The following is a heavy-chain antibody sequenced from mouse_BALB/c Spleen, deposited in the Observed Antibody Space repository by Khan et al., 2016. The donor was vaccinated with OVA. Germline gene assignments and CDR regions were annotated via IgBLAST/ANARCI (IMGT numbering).Heavy chain of an antibody. CDR2: ISYSGST. V-gene: IGHV3-2*02. D-gene: IGHD1-2*01. CDR3: ARTARIKY. J-gene: IGHJ2*01. CDR1: GYSITSGYG. Sequence: EVPLQESGPGLVKPSQSLSLTCTVTGYSITSGYGWNWIRQFPGNKLEWMGYISYSGSTNYNPSLKSRISITRDTSKKQLFLQLNSVTTEDTATYYCARTARIKYWGQGTTLTVSS.